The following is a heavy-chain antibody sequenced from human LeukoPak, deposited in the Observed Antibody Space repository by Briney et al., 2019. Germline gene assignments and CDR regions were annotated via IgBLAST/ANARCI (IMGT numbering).Heavy chain of an antibody. V-gene: IGHV2-5*02. CDR3: AHDNISRGIDY. CDR2: IFWDDDK. D-gene: IGHD3-3*02. J-gene: IGHJ4*02. CDR1: GISVSTSGVG. Sequence: SGPTLVQPPQTLTLTCTFSGISVSTSGVGVGSIRQPPGKALEGLALIFWDDDKRFRPSLKSRLTITKDSSRNQVALTMTNMDPVDTSTYYCAHDNISRGIDYWGQGTLVTVSS.